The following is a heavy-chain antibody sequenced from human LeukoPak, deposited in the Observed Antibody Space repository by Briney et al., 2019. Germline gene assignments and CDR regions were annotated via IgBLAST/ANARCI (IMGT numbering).Heavy chain of an antibody. V-gene: IGHV4-59*01. J-gene: IGHJ6*03. CDR3: ARVLYCSGGSCYWDYYYYMDV. CDR2: IYYSGST. CDR1: GDSISSYY. Sequence: PSETLSLTCTVSGDSISSYYWSWIRQPPGKGLEWIGYIYYSGSTNYNPSLKSRVTISVDTSKNQFSLKLSSVTAADTAVYYCARVLYCSGGSCYWDYYYYMDVWGKGTTVTVSS. D-gene: IGHD2-15*01.